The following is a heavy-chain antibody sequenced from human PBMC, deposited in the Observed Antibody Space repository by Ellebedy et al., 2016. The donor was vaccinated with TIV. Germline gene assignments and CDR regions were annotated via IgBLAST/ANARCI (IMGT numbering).Heavy chain of an antibody. Sequence: GGSLRLXCVASGFTFSNAWMSWVRQAPGKGLEWVANIKQDGSEKYYVDSVKGRFTISRDNAKNSLYLQMNSLRAGDTAVYYCARGQYGSGSSDQVPHYYYYGMDVWGQGTTVTVSS. D-gene: IGHD3-10*01. CDR1: GFTFSNAW. CDR3: ARGQYGSGSSDQVPHYYYYGMDV. J-gene: IGHJ6*02. CDR2: IKQDGSEK. V-gene: IGHV3-7*01.